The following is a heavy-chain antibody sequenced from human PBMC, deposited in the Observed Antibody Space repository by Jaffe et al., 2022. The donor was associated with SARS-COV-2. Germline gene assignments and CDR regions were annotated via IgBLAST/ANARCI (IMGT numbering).Heavy chain of an antibody. V-gene: IGHV3-23*01. CDR2: ISGSGGST. CDR3: AKEPGSGSYPVGWFDP. J-gene: IGHJ5*02. Sequence: EVQLLESGGGLVQPGGSLRLSCAASGFTFSSYAMSWVRQAPGKGLEWVSAISGSGGSTYYADSVKGRFTISRDNSKNTLYLQMNSLRAEDTAVYYCAKEPGSGSYPVGWFDPWGQGTLVTVSS. D-gene: IGHD3-10*01. CDR1: GFTFSSYA.